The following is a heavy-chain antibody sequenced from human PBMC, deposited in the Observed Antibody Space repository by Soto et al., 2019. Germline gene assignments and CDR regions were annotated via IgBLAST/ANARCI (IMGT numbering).Heavy chain of an antibody. CDR3: AAGGGLPRYY. V-gene: IGHV4-30-2*01. D-gene: IGHD5-12*01. Sequence: QLQLQESGSGLVKPSQTLSLTCAVSGGSISSGGYSWSWIRQPPGKGLEWIAYISHSGSTYYNPAPKSRVTISVDRAKTQFSLKLSSVTAADTAVYYCAAGGGLPRYYWGQGTLVTVSS. J-gene: IGHJ4*02. CDR1: GGSISSGGYS. CDR2: ISHSGST.